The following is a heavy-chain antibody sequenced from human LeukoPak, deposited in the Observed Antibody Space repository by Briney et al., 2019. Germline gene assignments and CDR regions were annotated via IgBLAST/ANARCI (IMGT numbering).Heavy chain of an antibody. J-gene: IGHJ4*02. Sequence: SETLSLTCTVSGGSISSSSYYWGWIRQPPGKGLEWIGSIYYSGSTYYNPSLKSRVTISVGTSKNQFSLKLSSVTAADTAVYYCARSQPDDTAMVTYYFDYWGQGTLVTVSS. CDR2: IYYSGST. D-gene: IGHD5-18*01. CDR3: ARSQPDDTAMVTYYFDY. V-gene: IGHV4-39*01. CDR1: GGSISSSSYY.